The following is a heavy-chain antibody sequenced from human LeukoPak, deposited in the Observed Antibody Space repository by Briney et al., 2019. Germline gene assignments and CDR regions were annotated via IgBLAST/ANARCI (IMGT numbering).Heavy chain of an antibody. CDR3: ARGGAYYYYMDV. CDR1: GFTFSSYS. CDR2: ISSSSSYI. V-gene: IGHV3-21*01. Sequence: GGSLRLSCAASGFTFSSYSMNWVRQAPGKGLEGVSSISSSSSYIYYADSLKGRFTIYRDNAKNSLYLQMNSLRAEDTAVYYCARGGAYYYYMDVWGKGTTVTVSS. D-gene: IGHD4/OR15-4a*01. J-gene: IGHJ6*03.